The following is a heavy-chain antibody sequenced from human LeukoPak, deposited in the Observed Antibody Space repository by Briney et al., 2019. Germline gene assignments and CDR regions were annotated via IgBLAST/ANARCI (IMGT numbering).Heavy chain of an antibody. CDR2: ISSSSSTI. CDR3: ARAYYGSGSYSP. D-gene: IGHD3-10*01. CDR1: GFTFSSYS. J-gene: IGHJ5*02. Sequence: GGSLRLSCATSGFTFSSYSMNWVRQAPGKGLEWVSYISSSSSTIYYADSVKGRFTISRDNAKNSLYLQMNSLRAEDTAVYYCARAYYGSGSYSPWGQGTLVTVSS. V-gene: IGHV3-48*04.